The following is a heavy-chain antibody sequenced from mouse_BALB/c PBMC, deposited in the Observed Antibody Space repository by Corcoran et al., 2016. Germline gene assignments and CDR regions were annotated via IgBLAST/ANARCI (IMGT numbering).Heavy chain of an antibody. J-gene: IGHJ3*01. CDR3: ARGYGNYFAWFAY. V-gene: IGHV1-39*01. Sequence: EIQLQQTGPELVKPGASVKISCKASGYSFTDYIMLWVKQSHGKSLEWIGNINPYYGSTSYNLKFKGKATLTVDKSSSTAYMQLNSLTSEDSAVDYCARGYGNYFAWFAYWGQGTLVTVSA. D-gene: IGHD2-1*01. CDR2: INPYYGST. CDR1: GYSFTDYI.